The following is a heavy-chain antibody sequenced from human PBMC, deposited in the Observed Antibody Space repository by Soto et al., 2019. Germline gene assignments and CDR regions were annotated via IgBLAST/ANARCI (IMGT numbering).Heavy chain of an antibody. D-gene: IGHD4-17*01. J-gene: IGHJ3*02. Sequence: PGGSLRLSCAASGFTFSSYWMSWVRQAPGKGLEYVSAISKNGGNKYYADSVKGRFTISRDNSKNTLYLQMSSLRAEDTAVYYCVKWWEMTTVVRDAFDIWGQGTMVTVSS. V-gene: IGHV3-64D*08. CDR3: VKWWEMTTVVRDAFDI. CDR1: GFTFSSYW. CDR2: ISKNGGNK.